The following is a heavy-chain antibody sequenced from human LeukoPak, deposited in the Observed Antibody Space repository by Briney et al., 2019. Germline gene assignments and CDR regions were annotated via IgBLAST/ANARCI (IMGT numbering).Heavy chain of an antibody. CDR1: GGTFSSYA. V-gene: IGHV1-69*05. D-gene: IGHD1-1*01. J-gene: IGHJ4*02. CDR2: IIPIFGTA. CDR3: ARDARGTGTPDY. Sequence: ASVKVSCKASGGTFSSYAISWVRQAPGQGLEWMGRIIPIFGTANYAQKFQGRVTITTDESTSTAYMELSSLRSEDTAVYYCARDARGTGTPDYWGRGTLVTVSS.